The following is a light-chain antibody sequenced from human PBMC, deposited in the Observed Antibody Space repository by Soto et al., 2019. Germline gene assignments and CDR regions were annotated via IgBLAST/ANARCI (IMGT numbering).Light chain of an antibody. CDR1: QSLLHSSGYNY. Sequence: IVVNQYPLSLPVTPGEPASISCRSSQSLLHSSGYNYLDWYLQKPGPSPQLLIYLGSTRASGVPDRFSGSGSGTDFTLKISRVEAEDVGIYYCMQPLQTPWTFGQGTKVDIK. CDR2: LGS. V-gene: IGKV2-28*01. CDR3: MQPLQTPWT. J-gene: IGKJ1*01.